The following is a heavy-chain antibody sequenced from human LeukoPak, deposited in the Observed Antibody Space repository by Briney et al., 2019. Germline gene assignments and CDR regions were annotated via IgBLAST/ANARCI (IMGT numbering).Heavy chain of an antibody. CDR3: AKDSISRRSDY. CDR2: ISSSGANT. D-gene: IGHD2-21*01. J-gene: IGHJ4*02. CDR1: GFTFSSFI. Sequence: GGSLRLSCAASGFTFSSFIMSWVRQAPGKGLEWVSSISSSGANTYYADSVKGRFTVSRDNSENTLYLQMNSLRAEDTAVYYCAKDSISRRSDYWGQGTLVTVSS. V-gene: IGHV3-23*01.